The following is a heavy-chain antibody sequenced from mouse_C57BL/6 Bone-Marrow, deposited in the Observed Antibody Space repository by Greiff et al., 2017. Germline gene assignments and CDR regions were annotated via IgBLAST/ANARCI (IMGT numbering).Heavy chain of an antibody. CDR3: ARCADRGFAY. J-gene: IGHJ3*01. V-gene: IGHV1-26*01. CDR2: INPNNGGT. Sequence: EVQLQQSGPELVKPGASVKISCKASGYTFTDYYMNWVKQSHGKSLEWIGDINPNNGGTSYNQKFKGKATLTVDKSSSTAYMELRSLTSEDSAVYYCARCADRGFAYWGQGTLVTVSA. CDR1: GYTFTDYY.